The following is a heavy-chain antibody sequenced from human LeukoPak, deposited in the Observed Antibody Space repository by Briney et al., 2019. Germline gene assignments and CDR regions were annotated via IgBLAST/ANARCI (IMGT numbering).Heavy chain of an antibody. CDR1: GFTFSSYA. CDR3: AKWSGDYPSYYLDY. CDR2: ISGSGGST. Sequence: GGSLRLSCAASGFTFSSYAMSWVRQAPGKGLEWVSVISGSGGSTYHADSVKGRFTISRDNSKNTLYLQMNNLRAEDTAVYYCAKWSGDYPSYYLDYWGQGTLVTVSS. V-gene: IGHV3-23*01. J-gene: IGHJ4*02. D-gene: IGHD4-17*01.